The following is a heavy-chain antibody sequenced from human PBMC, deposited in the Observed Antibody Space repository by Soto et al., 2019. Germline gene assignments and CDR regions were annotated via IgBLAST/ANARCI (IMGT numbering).Heavy chain of an antibody. J-gene: IGHJ6*02. D-gene: IGHD3-22*01. CDR2: INHSGST. CDR3: ARVRDYYDSSGYPPYYAMDV. V-gene: IGHV4-34*01. Sequence: PSGTLDLRCAVHGGSLDGELCKWIGHRLGKGLEWIGEINHSGSTNYYWSLKSRVTISVDTSRNQFSLKLSSVTAADTAVYYCARVRDYYDSSGYPPYYAMDVCGQLTTVTVS. CDR1: GGSLDGEL.